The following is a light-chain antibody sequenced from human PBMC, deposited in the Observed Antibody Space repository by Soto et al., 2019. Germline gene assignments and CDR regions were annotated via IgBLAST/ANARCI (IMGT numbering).Light chain of an antibody. J-gene: IGLJ2*01. CDR2: DVS. V-gene: IGLV2-14*03. CDR1: STDIGSYNY. CDR3: SSYGASSTL. Sequence: QLVLTQPASLSGSPGQSITISCTGTSTDIGSYNYVSWYQQHPGKAPKLMIFDVSYRSSGISDRFSGSKSGNTASLTISGLQPEDEADYYCSSYGASSTLFGGGTKLTVL.